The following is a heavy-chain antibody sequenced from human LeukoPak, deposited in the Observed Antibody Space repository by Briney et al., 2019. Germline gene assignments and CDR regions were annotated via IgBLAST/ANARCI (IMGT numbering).Heavy chain of an antibody. V-gene: IGHV5-51*01. Sequence: GASLQISCKGSGYTFSNYWIGWVRQLPGKGLEWMGLIYPGDSRTRYTPSFQGHVTISADKSISSAYLQWSSLQASDTAMYYCARHTDGYNPLDFWGQGTLVTVSS. D-gene: IGHD5-24*01. J-gene: IGHJ4*02. CDR1: GYTFSNYW. CDR2: IYPGDSRT. CDR3: ARHTDGYNPLDF.